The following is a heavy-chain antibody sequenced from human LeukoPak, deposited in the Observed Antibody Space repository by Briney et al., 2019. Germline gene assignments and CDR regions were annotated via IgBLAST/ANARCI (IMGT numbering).Heavy chain of an antibody. D-gene: IGHD4-17*01. Sequence: ASVKVSCKVSGYTLTELSMHWVRQAPGKGLEWMGGFDPEDGETIYTQKFQGRVTMTEDTSTDTAYMELSSLRSEDTAVYYCATEKSETQYGAFDIWGQGTMVTVSS. V-gene: IGHV1-24*01. CDR1: GYTLTELS. CDR2: FDPEDGET. J-gene: IGHJ3*02. CDR3: ATEKSETQYGAFDI.